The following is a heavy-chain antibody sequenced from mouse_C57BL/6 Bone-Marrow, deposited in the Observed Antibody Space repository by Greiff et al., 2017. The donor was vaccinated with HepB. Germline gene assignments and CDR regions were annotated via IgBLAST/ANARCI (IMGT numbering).Heavy chain of an antibody. V-gene: IGHV1-15*01. CDR3: TRGGLGRYFDV. CDR1: GYTFTDYE. Sequence: QVHVKQSGAELVRPGASVTLSCKASGYTFTDYEMHWVKQTPVHGLEWIGAIDPETGGTAYNQKFKGKAILTADKSSSTAYMELRSLTSEDSAVYYCTRGGLGRYFDVWGTGTTVTVSS. D-gene: IGHD4-1*01. J-gene: IGHJ1*03. CDR2: IDPETGGT.